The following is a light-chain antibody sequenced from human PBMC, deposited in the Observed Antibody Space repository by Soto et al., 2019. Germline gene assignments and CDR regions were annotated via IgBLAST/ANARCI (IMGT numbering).Light chain of an antibody. CDR3: QQYNNWPRALT. CDR1: QSLSSNY. Sequence: EIVLTQSPGTLSLSPGEGATLSCRASQSLSSNYLAWYQQKPGQAPRLLIYGSSSRATGTPDRFSGSGYGTEFTLTISSLKFEHFAVSYCQQYNNWPRALTFGRGTKVDIK. CDR2: GSS. V-gene: IGKV3-20*01. J-gene: IGKJ4*01.